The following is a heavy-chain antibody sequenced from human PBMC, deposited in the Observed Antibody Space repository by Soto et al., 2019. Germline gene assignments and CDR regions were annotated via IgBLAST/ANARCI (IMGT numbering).Heavy chain of an antibody. CDR2: ITDTGGDA. CDR1: GITFGSRA. J-gene: IGHJ6*02. V-gene: IGHV3-23*01. Sequence: EVQLLESGGDLIQPGGSLRLSCVASGITFGSRAMSWVRQAPGEGLEWVSTITDTGGDAKYADSVRGRFTISRDNSKNSLYLQMNSLRAEDTAVYYCETTEGYYYYGMDVWGQGTTVTVSS. D-gene: IGHD1-1*01. CDR3: ETTEGYYYYGMDV.